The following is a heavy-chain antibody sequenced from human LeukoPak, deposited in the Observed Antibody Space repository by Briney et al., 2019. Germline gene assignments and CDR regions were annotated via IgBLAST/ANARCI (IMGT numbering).Heavy chain of an antibody. J-gene: IGHJ5*02. V-gene: IGHV3-23*01. CDR2: ISGSGGGT. D-gene: IGHD2-15*01. CDR1: GFTFSSYA. CDR3: AKSVYCSGGRCYLNWFDP. Sequence: GGSLRLSCAASGFTFSSYAMSWVRQAPGKGLEWVSAISGSGGGTYYADSVKGRFTISRDNSKNTLYLPMNSLRSEDTAVHYCAKSVYCSGGRCYLNWFDPWGEGTLVTVSS.